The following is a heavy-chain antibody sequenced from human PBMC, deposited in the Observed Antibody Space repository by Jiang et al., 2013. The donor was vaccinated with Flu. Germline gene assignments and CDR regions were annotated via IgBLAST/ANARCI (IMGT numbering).Heavy chain of an antibody. D-gene: IGHD5-18*01. J-gene: IGHJ4*02. Sequence: TNYADSVKGRFTISRDDSKSIAYLQMNSLKTEDTAVYYCTRDGDRAGDTASPPADYWGQGTLVTVSS. CDR2: T. CDR3: TRDGDRAGDTASPPADY. V-gene: IGHV3-49*02.